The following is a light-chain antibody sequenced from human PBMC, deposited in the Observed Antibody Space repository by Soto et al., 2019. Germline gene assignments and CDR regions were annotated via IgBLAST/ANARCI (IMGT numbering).Light chain of an antibody. CDR2: GAS. CDR3: QHYNELPLT. V-gene: IGKV3-15*01. CDR1: QSVSTN. Sequence: EIVMTQSPATLSVSPGERATLSCRASQSVSTNLAWYQQKPGQGPRLLIFGASTRAIGIPARFSGSGSGTDFTLTISSLQSTDFAVYYCQHYNELPLTFSGGTKVEIK. J-gene: IGKJ4*01.